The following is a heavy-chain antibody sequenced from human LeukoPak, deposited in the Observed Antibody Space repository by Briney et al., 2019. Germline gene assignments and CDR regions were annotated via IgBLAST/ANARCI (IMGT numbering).Heavy chain of an antibody. CDR2: IWYDGSEK. V-gene: IGHV3-33*01. J-gene: IGHJ4*02. CDR3: ARDGGYHSSGPFDY. Sequence: GGSLRLSCAASGFTFSSHGMHWLRQAPGKGLEWVAIIWYDGSEKYYADFVTGRFTISRDNSKNTLYLQMNSLRAEDTAVYYCARDGGYHSSGPFDYWGPGTLATVSS. D-gene: IGHD3-22*01. CDR1: GFTFSSHG.